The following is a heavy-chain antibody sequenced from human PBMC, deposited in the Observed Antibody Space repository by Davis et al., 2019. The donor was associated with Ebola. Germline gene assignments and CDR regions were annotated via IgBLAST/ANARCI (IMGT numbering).Heavy chain of an antibody. D-gene: IGHD6-19*01. CDR3: ARGGDSSGWQH. Sequence: MPSETLSLTCTVSGGSISSYYSSWIRQPPGKGLEWIGYIYYIGSTNYNPSLKSRVPISVDTPKNHFSLKLNSVSAADTAVYYWARGGDSSGWQHRGQGTLVTVSS. CDR1: GGSISSYY. V-gene: IGHV4-59*08. J-gene: IGHJ4*02. CDR2: IYYIGST.